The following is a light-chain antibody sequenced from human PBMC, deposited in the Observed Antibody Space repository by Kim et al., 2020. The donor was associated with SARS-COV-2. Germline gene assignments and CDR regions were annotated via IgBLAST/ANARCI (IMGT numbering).Light chain of an antibody. CDR1: QSISSY. J-gene: IGKJ4*01. CDR2: AAS. Sequence: DIQMTQSPSSLSASVGDRVIITWRASQSISSYLNWYQQKPGKAPKLLIYAASSLQSGVPSRFSGSGSGTDFTLTISSLQPEDFATYYCQQSYSTPLTFGGGTKVDIK. CDR3: QQSYSTPLT. V-gene: IGKV1-39*01.